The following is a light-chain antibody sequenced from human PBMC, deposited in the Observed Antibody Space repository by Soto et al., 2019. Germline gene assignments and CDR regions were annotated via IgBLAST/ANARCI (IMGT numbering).Light chain of an antibody. CDR2: EDT. J-gene: IGLJ3*02. V-gene: IGLV2-14*03. CDR3: SAYTPSGTQV. Sequence: QSALTQPASVSASPGQSITISCAGTSSDIGGYNYVSWYQRLPDKAPKLLIYEDTRRPSGGPHRFSGSKSGNSASLTISGLQDEDECDYYCSAYTPSGTQVFGGGTKLTVL. CDR1: SSDIGGYNY.